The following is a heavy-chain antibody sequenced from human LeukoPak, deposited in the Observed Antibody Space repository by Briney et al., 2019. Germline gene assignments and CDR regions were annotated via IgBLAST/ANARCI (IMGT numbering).Heavy chain of an antibody. D-gene: IGHD5-12*01. J-gene: IGHJ4*02. CDR1: GGSISSYY. Sequence: PSETLSLTCTVSGGSISSYYWSWIRQPPGKGLEWIGYIYYSGSTNYNPSLKSRVTISVDTSKNQFSLKLSSVTAADTAVYYCAVHRSGYDSFLDYWGQGTPVTVSS. V-gene: IGHV4-59*01. CDR3: AVHRSGYDSFLDY. CDR2: IYYSGST.